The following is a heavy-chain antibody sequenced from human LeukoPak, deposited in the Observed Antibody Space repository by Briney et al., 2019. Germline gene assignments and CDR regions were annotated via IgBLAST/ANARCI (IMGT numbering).Heavy chain of an antibody. CDR2: TYYRSKWYN. D-gene: IGHD6-19*01. CDR3: ARGGMYSSGWYLVYYYYGMDV. J-gene: IGHJ6*04. Sequence: SQTLSLTCAISGDSVSSNSAAWNWIRQSPSRGLGWLGRTYYRSKWYNDYAVSVKSRITINPDTSKNQFSLQLNSVTPEDTAVYYCARGGMYSSGWYLVYYYYGMDVWGKGTTVTVSS. V-gene: IGHV6-1*01. CDR1: GDSVSSNSAA.